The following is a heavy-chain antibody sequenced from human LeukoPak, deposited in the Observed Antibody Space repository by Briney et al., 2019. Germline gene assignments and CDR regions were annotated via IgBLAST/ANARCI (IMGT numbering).Heavy chain of an antibody. V-gene: IGHV3-21*01. CDR2: ISSSSSYI. Sequence: GGSLRLSCAASGVTFSSYSMNWVRQAPGKGLEWVSSISSSSSYIYYADSVKGRFTISRDNAKNSLYLQMNSLRAEDTAVYYCARALGYDILTGYRGRHWYFDLWGRGTLVTVSS. CDR3: ARALGYDILTGYRGRHWYFDL. J-gene: IGHJ2*01. D-gene: IGHD3-9*01. CDR1: GVTFSSYS.